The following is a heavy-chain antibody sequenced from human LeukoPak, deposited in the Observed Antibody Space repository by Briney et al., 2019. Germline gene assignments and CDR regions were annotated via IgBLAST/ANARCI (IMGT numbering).Heavy chain of an antibody. CDR2: IKPDGSDK. CDR3: ARLLA. V-gene: IGHV3-7*02. J-gene: IGHJ5*02. D-gene: IGHD2/OR15-2a*01. CDR1: GFTFTNYW. Sequence: GGSLRLSCAASGFTFTNYWMNRVRQAPGKGLEWVANIKPDGSDKYYVDSVKGRFTISRDNAKNSVYLQINSLRAEDTAVYYCARLLAWGQGTLVTVSS.